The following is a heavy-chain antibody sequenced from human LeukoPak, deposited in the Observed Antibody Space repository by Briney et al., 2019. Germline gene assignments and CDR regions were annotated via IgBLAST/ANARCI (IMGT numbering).Heavy chain of an antibody. Sequence: SETLSLTCTVSGGSISSSSYYWGWIRQPPGKGLEWIGNIYYSGITYYNPSLKSRVTIPVDTSKNQFSLKLSSVTAADTAVYYCARFVTGDGAFDIWGQGTMVTVS. V-gene: IGHV4-39*01. D-gene: IGHD7-27*01. CDR3: ARFVTGDGAFDI. J-gene: IGHJ3*02. CDR2: IYYSGIT. CDR1: GGSISSSSYY.